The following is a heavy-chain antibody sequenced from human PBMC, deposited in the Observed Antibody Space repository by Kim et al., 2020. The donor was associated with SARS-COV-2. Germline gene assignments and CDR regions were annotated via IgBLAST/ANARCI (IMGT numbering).Heavy chain of an antibody. CDR1: GGTFSSYA. CDR3: ARITMVRGVISYYYYGMDV. J-gene: IGHJ6*01. V-gene: IGHV1-69*04. D-gene: IGHD3-10*01. CDR2: IIPILGIA. Sequence: SVKVSCKASGGTFSSYAISWVRQAPGQGLEWMGRIIPILGIANYAQKLQGRVTITADKSTSTAYLELRSMRSEDTAVYYCARITMVRGVISYYYYGMDV.